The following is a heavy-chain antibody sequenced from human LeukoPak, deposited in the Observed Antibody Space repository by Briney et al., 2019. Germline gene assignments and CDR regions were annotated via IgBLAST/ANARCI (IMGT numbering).Heavy chain of an antibody. CDR2: INAGNGNT. Sequence: EASVKVSCKASGYTFTSYAMHWVRQAPGQRLEWMGWINAGNGNTKYSQKFQGRVTITRDTSASTAYMELSSLRSGDTAVYYCARSDVSNYYYGMDVWGQGTTVTVSS. CDR3: ARSDVSNYYYGMDV. V-gene: IGHV1-3*01. CDR1: GYTFTSYA. J-gene: IGHJ6*02.